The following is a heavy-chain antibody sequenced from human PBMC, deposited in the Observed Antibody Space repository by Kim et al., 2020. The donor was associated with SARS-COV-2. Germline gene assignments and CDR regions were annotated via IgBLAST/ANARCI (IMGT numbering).Heavy chain of an antibody. V-gene: IGHV1-3*01. CDR3: ARESARKWFGSPGWFDP. Sequence: FQGRVTITRDTSASTAYMELSSLRSEDTAVYYCARESARKWFGSPGWFDPWGQGTLVTVSS. D-gene: IGHD3-10*01. J-gene: IGHJ5*02.